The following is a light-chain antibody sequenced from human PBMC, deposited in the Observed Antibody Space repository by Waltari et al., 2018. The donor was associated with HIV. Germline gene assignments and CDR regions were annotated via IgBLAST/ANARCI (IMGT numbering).Light chain of an antibody. CDR2: DYT. CDR3: QVWDTSSDHPAF. V-gene: IGLV3-21*02. Sequence: SYVLTQPPSVSVAPGQTAKISCWGPSVEYKDVQCYQQKPGQAPILVIYDYTDRPTGIPERFSGSSSGNTATLTVTMVEAGDEADYYCQVWDTSSDHPAFFGGGTKLTVV. CDR1: SVEYKD. J-gene: IGLJ2*01.